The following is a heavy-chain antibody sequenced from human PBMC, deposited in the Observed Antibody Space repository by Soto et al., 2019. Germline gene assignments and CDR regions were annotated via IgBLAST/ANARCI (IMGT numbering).Heavy chain of an antibody. J-gene: IGHJ6*03. V-gene: IGHV3-64*01. Sequence: PGGSLRLSCAASGFTFSSYAMHWVRQAPGKGLEYVSAISSNGGSTYYANSVKGRFTISRDNSKNTLYLQMGSLRAEDMAVYYCARDLDYGDLPSYYYYYMDVWGKGTTVTVSS. CDR2: ISSNGGST. D-gene: IGHD4-17*01. CDR3: ARDLDYGDLPSYYYYYMDV. CDR1: GFTFSSYA.